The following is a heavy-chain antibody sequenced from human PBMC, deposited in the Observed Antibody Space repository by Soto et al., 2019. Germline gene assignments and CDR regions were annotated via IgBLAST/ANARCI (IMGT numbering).Heavy chain of an antibody. D-gene: IGHD3-9*01. CDR1: GGSFSGYY. Sequence: SETLSLTCAVYGGSFSGYYWSWIRQPPGKGLEWIGEINHSGSTNYNPSLKSRVTISVDTSKNQFSLKLSSVTAADTAVYYCARAPVLRYFDWLVRITAHFDYWGQGTLVTVSS. V-gene: IGHV4-34*01. CDR3: ARAPVLRYFDWLVRITAHFDY. J-gene: IGHJ4*02. CDR2: INHSGST.